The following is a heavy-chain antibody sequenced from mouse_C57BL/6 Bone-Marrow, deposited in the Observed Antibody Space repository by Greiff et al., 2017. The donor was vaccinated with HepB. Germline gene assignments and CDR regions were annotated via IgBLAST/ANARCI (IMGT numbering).Heavy chain of an antibody. CDR2: IYPRSGNT. CDR1: GYTFTSYG. CDR3: AGSDDGERYYFDY. V-gene: IGHV1-81*01. D-gene: IGHD2-3*01. J-gene: IGHJ2*01. Sequence: VQLQQSGAELARPGASVKLSCKASGYTFTSYGISWVKQRTGQGLEWIGGIYPRSGNTYYNEKFKGKATLTADKSSSTAYMELRSLTSEGSAIYVCAGSDDGERYYFDYWGQGTTLTVSS.